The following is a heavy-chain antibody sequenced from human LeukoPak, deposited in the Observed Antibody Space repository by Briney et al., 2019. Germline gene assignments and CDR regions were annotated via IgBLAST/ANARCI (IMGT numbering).Heavy chain of an antibody. CDR1: GSTFSNAW. V-gene: IGHV3-15*01. J-gene: IGHJ4*02. CDR2: IKSKTDGGTT. CDR3: TTFVNYYGSGNSVDY. Sequence: GGSLRLSCAASGSTFSNAWMSWVRQAPGKGLEWVGRIKSKTDGGTTDYAAPVKGRFTISRDDSQNTLYLQMNSLKTEDTAVYYCTTFVNYYGSGNSVDYWGQGTLVTVSS. D-gene: IGHD3-10*01.